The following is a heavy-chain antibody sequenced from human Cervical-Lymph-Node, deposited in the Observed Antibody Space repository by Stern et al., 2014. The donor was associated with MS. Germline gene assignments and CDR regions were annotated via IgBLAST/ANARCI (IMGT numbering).Heavy chain of an antibody. D-gene: IGHD3-22*01. CDR3: ARETYYYDSSGLDY. J-gene: IGHJ4*02. CDR1: GFTFSSYS. Sequence: EMQLVESGGGLVKPGGSLRLSCAASGFTFSSYSMNWVRQAPGKGLEWVSFISSSSSYIYYADSVKGRFTISRDNAKNSLYLQMNSLRAEDTAVYYCARETYYYDSSGLDYWGQGTLVTVSS. V-gene: IGHV3-21*01. CDR2: ISSSSSYI.